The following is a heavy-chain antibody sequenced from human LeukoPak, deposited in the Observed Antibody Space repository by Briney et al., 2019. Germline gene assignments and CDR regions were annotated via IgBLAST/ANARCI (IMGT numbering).Heavy chain of an antibody. D-gene: IGHD6-19*01. CDR1: GGSISSYY. CDR3: AREDGSGWYGPHWYFDL. Sequence: SETLSLTCTVSGGSISSYYWSWIRQPPGKGLEWIGYIYYSGSTNYNPSLKSRVTISVDTSKNQFSLKLSSVTAADTAVYYCAREDGSGWYGPHWYFDLWGRGTLVTVSS. V-gene: IGHV4-59*01. CDR2: IYYSGST. J-gene: IGHJ2*01.